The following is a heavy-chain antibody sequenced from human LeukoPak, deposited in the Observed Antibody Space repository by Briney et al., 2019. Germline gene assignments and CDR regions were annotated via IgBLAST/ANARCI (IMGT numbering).Heavy chain of an antibody. V-gene: IGHV3-23*01. CDR3: AKALPYDYGGYEGDGYYYYGMDV. J-gene: IGHJ6*02. CDR2: ISGSGGST. CDR1: GFTFSSYA. Sequence: GGSLRLSCAASGFTFSSYAMSWVRQAPGKGLEWVSAISGSGGSTYYADSVKGRFTISRDNSKNTLYLQMNSLRAEDTAVYYCAKALPYDYGGYEGDGYYYYGMDVWGQGTTVTVSS. D-gene: IGHD4-23*01.